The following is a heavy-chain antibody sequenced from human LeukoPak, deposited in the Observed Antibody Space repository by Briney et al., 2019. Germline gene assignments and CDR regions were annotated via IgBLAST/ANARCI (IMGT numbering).Heavy chain of an antibody. CDR3: ARGDLRIVATICFDY. CDR2: ISAYNGNT. J-gene: IGHJ4*02. Sequence: ASVKVSCTASGYTFTSYGISWVRQAPGQGREWMGWISAYNGNTNYAQKLRGRVTMTTDTSTSTAYIELRSLRSDDTAVYYCARGDLRIVATICFDYWGQGTLVTVSS. V-gene: IGHV1-18*04. CDR1: GYTFTSYG. D-gene: IGHD5-12*01.